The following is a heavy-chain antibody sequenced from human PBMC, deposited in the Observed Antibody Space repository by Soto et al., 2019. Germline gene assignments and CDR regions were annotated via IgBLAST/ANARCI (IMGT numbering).Heavy chain of an antibody. CDR1: GYTFTSYA. CDR3: ARVWGTYYDFWSGNYYFDY. V-gene: IGHV1-3*01. J-gene: IGHJ4*02. D-gene: IGHD3-3*01. Sequence: QVQLVQSGAEVKKPGALVKVSCKASGYTFTSYAMHWVRQAPGQRLEWMGWINAGNGNTKYSQKFQGRVTITRDTSASTAYMELSSLRSEDTAVYYCARVWGTYYDFWSGNYYFDYWGQGTLVTVSS. CDR2: INAGNGNT.